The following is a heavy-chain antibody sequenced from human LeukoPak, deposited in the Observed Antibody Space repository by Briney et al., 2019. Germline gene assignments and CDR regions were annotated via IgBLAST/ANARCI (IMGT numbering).Heavy chain of an antibody. D-gene: IGHD3-22*01. CDR2: IYYSGST. V-gene: IGHV4-39*07. Sequence: SETLSLTCTVSGGSISSSSYYWGWIRQPPGKGLEWIGSIYYSGSTYYNPSLKSRVTISVDTSKNQFSLKLSSVTAADTAVYYCARDYSGYYYYYYYGMDVWGQGTTVTVSS. CDR3: ARDYSGYYYYYYYGMDV. CDR1: GGSISSSSYY. J-gene: IGHJ6*02.